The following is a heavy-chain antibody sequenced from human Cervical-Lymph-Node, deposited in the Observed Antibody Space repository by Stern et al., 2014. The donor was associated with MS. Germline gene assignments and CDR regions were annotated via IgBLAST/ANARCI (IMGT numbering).Heavy chain of an antibody. J-gene: IGHJ4*02. D-gene: IGHD3-16*01. CDR1: GYTFINYD. CDR2: LNPNTGNS. Sequence: VQLVQSGAEVKKPGASVKVSCKASGYTFINYDINWVRQATGHGLEWLGWLNPNTGNSGSSQKFQGRVSMTCNTSISTAYMDLTSLRSDDTAVYYCTTSQGAFWGQGTLVTVSS. CDR3: TTSQGAF. V-gene: IGHV1-8*02.